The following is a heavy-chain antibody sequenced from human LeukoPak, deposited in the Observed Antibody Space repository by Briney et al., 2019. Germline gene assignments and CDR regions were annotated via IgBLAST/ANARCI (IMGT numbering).Heavy chain of an antibody. CDR1: GFTFSSYG. Sequence: GGSLRLSCAASGFTFSSYGMHWVRQAPGKGLEWVAGISYDGGNKYYADSVKGRFTISRDNSKNTLYLQMNSLRAEDTAVYYCAKDRRGAVAELDYWGQGALVTVSS. D-gene: IGHD6-19*01. J-gene: IGHJ4*02. CDR2: ISYDGGNK. CDR3: AKDRRGAVAELDY. V-gene: IGHV3-33*06.